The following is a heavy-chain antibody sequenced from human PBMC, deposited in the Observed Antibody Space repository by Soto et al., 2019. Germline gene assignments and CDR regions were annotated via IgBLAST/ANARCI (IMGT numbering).Heavy chain of an antibody. CDR2: ISYDGSNK. CDR1: GFTFSSYA. Sequence: GGSLRLSCAASGFTFSSYAMHWVRQAPGKGLEWVAVISYDGSNKYYADSVKGRFTISRDNSKNTLYLQMNSLRAEDTAVYYCARDQEDYDILTGYNYCMDVWGKGTTVTVSS. V-gene: IGHV3-30*04. J-gene: IGHJ6*03. CDR3: ARDQEDYDILTGYNYCMDV. D-gene: IGHD3-9*01.